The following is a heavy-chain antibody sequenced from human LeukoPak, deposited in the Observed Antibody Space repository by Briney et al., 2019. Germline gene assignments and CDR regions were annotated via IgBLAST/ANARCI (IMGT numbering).Heavy chain of an antibody. V-gene: IGHV4-34*01. CDR3: AKTPDAFVRGGYYFEY. CDR1: GGSFSGYY. J-gene: IGHJ4*02. D-gene: IGHD6-6*01. Sequence: SETLSLTCAVYGGSFSGYYWNWIRRPPGKGLEWIGEINHSGSTNYNPSLKSRVTISVDRSKNQFPLKLSSVTAADTAVYYCAKTPDAFVRGGYYFEYWGQGTLVTVSS. CDR2: INHSGST.